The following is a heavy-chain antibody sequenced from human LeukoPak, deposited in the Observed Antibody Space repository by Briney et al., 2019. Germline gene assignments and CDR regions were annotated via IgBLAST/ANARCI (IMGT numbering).Heavy chain of an antibody. CDR1: GFSFSTSA. V-gene: IGHV3-23*01. J-gene: IGHJ5*02. D-gene: IGHD6-19*01. CDR3: ARGRGIAVARGGNWFDP. CDR2: ISGSGSST. Sequence: GGSLRLSCAASGFSFSTSAMSWVRQASGKALEWVSTISGSGSSTYYSDSVKGRFTISRDNSKNTLYLQMNSLRAEDTAVYYCARGRGIAVARGGNWFDPWGQGTLVTVSS.